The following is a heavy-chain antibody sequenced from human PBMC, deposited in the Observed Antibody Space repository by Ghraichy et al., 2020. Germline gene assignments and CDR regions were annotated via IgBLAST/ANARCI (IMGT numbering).Heavy chain of an antibody. J-gene: IGHJ3*02. CDR2: ISSSSYI. Sequence: GGSLRLSCAASGFTFSSYSMNWVRQAPGKGLEWVSSISSSSYIYYADSVKGRFTISRDNAKNSLYLQMNSLRAEDTAVYYCASQNPKGGGSYYAFDIWGQGTMVTVSS. CDR1: GFTFSSYS. CDR3: ASQNPKGGGSYYAFDI. D-gene: IGHD1-26*01. V-gene: IGHV3-21*01.